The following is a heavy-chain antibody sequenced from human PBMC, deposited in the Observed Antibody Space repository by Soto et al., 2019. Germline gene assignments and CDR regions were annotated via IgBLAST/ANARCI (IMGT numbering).Heavy chain of an antibody. CDR2: IIPIYVTV. J-gene: IGHJ6*02. V-gene: IGHV1-69*01. Sequence: QVQLVQSGAEVTQPGSSVKVSCKASGGTFSRYAINWVRQAPGQGLEWMGGIIPIYVTVNYAQKFRGRVTITADEPTSSSYMELSSLRSEDTAIYYCARAEHPYGDYVKYFYSMDVWGHGTTVNVSS. CDR1: GGTFSRYA. CDR3: ARAEHPYGDYVKYFYSMDV. D-gene: IGHD4-17*01.